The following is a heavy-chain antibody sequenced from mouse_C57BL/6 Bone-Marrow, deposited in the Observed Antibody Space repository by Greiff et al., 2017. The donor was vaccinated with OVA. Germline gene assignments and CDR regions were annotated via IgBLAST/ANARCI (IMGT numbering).Heavy chain of an antibody. CDR3: AGGGAY. J-gene: IGHJ3*01. CDR2: INPGSGGT. Sequence: QVQLKEPGAELVRPGTSVKVSCKASGYAFTNYLIEWVKQRPGQGLEWIGVINPGSGGTNYNEKFKGKATLTADKSSSTAYMQLSSLTSEDSAVYFCAGGGAYWGQGTLVTVSA. CDR1: GYAFTNYL. V-gene: IGHV1-54*01.